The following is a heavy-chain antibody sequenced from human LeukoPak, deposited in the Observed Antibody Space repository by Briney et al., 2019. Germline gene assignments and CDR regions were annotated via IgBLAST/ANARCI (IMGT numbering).Heavy chain of an antibody. CDR2: IKTDGNYT. Sequence: PGGSLRLSCAASGFTFSDHWMDWVRQAPEKGLLWVSSIKTDGNYTIYADCVKGRFTISRDNAKNTMYLQMNSLRVEDTAVYYCVRDTYYKVDVWGQGTTVTVSS. J-gene: IGHJ6*02. CDR3: VRDTYYKVDV. CDR1: GFTFSDHW. D-gene: IGHD2/OR15-2a*01. V-gene: IGHV3-74*01.